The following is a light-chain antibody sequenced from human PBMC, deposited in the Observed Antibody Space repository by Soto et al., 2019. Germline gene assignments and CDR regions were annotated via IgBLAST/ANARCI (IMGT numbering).Light chain of an antibody. CDR1: YDISSS. CDR3: QQLSHYPYT. Sequence: DIQLTQSPSFLSASVEDRVTISCRASYDISSSLAWYQQEPGKPPKLLIYDSSTLQTGVPSRFTGSGSGRKFTLTISGLQFGDFATYFCQQLSHYPYTFGQRTRLEIK. CDR2: DSS. V-gene: IGKV1-9*01. J-gene: IGKJ5*01.